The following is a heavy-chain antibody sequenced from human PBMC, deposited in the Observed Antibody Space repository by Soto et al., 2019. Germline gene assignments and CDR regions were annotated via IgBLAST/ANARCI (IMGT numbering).Heavy chain of an antibody. V-gene: IGHV1-18*01. CDR3: ARGPDPTYFDY. CDR2: INVYNGKT. CDR1: GYTFTNYG. J-gene: IGHJ4*02. Sequence: QVQLVQSGGEVAKPGASVKVSCKASGYTFTNYGINWVRQAPGLGLEWMGWINVYNGKTDYAQKFQARVTMTTDTSTSSVYMELRSLRSDDTAVYYCARGPDPTYFDYWGQGTLVSVSS.